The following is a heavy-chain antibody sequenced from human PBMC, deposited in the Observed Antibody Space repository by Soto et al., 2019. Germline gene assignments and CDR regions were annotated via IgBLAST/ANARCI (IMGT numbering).Heavy chain of an antibody. CDR1: GFSLTTSGVG. Sequence: QITLKESGPTVVKPTETLTLTCTFSGFSLTTSGVGVGWVRQSPGKAPEWLALIYWDDDKRYSTSLNSRLIITTDTSKNHVVLTMAHVDPADTDTYYCAHRVLRAVFGLVTTPALYFDFWGPGTPVVVSS. J-gene: IGHJ4*02. CDR2: IYWDDDK. CDR3: AHRVLRAVFGLVTTPALYFDF. D-gene: IGHD3-3*01. V-gene: IGHV2-5*02.